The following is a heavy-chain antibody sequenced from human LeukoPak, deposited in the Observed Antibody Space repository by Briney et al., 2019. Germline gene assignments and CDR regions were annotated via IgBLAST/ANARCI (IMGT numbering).Heavy chain of an antibody. CDR2: IYHSGRT. J-gene: IGHJ3*02. D-gene: IGHD5-12*01. Sequence: SETLSLTCTVSGYSITSGFYWGWIRQPPGKGLEWIGSIYHSGRTYYNPSLKSRVTISVDTSKNQFSLKLTSVTAADTALYYCARSCRILDIVATIRARLGGNGFDIWGQGTMVTVSS. V-gene: IGHV4-38-2*02. CDR1: GYSITSGFY. CDR3: ARSCRILDIVATIRARLGGNGFDI.